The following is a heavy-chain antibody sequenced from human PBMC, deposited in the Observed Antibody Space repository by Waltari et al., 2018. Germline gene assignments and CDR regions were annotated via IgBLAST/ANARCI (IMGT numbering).Heavy chain of an antibody. Sequence: QLQLQESGPGLVKPSEPLSLTCPVSGGSSISSTNFWVWIRQPPGKGLEWIGGIYSSGNTYYNPSLKSRVTVSLDASKDRFSLKLSSVTAADTAVYYCARKLRPPFSSFHSWGLGTLVTVSS. CDR3: ARKLRPPFSSFHS. J-gene: IGHJ4*02. CDR1: GGSSISSTNF. V-gene: IGHV4-39*01. D-gene: IGHD4-17*01. CDR2: IYSSGNT.